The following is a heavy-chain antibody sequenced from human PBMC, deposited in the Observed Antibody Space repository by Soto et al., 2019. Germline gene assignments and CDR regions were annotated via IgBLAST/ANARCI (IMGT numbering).Heavy chain of an antibody. CDR1: GFSFRTTW. D-gene: IGHD1-26*01. CDR2: IKSKSAGETT. J-gene: IGHJ4*02. CDR3: ATGSPFSGSVFDY. V-gene: IGHV3-15*05. Sequence: EVLLVESGGGLLKPGGSLRLSCAASGFSFRTTWMAWVRQAPGKGLEWIGRIKSKSAGETTDYADPVKGRFTISRDDSKDTVYLHMDSLETGDTVVYYCATGSPFSGSVFDYWGQGSLVTVSS.